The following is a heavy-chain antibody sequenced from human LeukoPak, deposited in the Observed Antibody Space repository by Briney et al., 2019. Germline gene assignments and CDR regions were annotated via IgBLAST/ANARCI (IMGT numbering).Heavy chain of an antibody. J-gene: IGHJ6*03. CDR1: GGSISSRPYY. D-gene: IGHD6-6*01. CDR2: ISYSGTT. CDR3: ARDFSSSSTVYYYYYMDV. V-gene: IGHV4-39*07. Sequence: SETLSLTCTVSGGSISSRPYYWGWVRQPPGKGLEWIGTISYSGTTYYSPSLKSRVTISLDTSKNQFSLKLSSVTAADTAIYYCARDFSSSSTVYYYYYMDVWGKGTTVTISS.